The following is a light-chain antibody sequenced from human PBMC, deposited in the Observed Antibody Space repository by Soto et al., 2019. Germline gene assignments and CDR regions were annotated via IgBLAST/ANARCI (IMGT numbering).Light chain of an antibody. V-gene: IGKV1-5*01. J-gene: IGKJ1*01. CDR2: DAS. CDR1: QTITRW. Sequence: DIQMTQSPSSLSASVGDGVTITCRASQTITRWLAWYQQKPGKAPKVLIYDASSLESGVPSRFRVIGVGTDFTRTISSLQPQCYATYHCQQYNSYSTTFGQGTKVEIK. CDR3: QQYNSYSTT.